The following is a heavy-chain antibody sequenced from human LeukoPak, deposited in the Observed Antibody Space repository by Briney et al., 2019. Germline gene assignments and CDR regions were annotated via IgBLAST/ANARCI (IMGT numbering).Heavy chain of an antibody. D-gene: IGHD6-13*01. CDR2: ISGSGGST. V-gene: IGHV3-23*01. Sequence: GGSLRLSCAASGFTFSSYAMSWVRQAPGKGLEWVSAISGSGGSTYYADSVKGRFTISRDNSKNTLYLRMNSLRAEDTAVYYCANIAAAPLYYYGMDVWGQGTTVTVSS. CDR3: ANIAAAPLYYYGMDV. J-gene: IGHJ6*02. CDR1: GFTFSSYA.